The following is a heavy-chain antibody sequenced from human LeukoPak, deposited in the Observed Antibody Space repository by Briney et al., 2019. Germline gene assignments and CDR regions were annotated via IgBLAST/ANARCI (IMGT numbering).Heavy chain of an antibody. CDR1: GYTFTSYG. CDR3: ARDGPRGYFQH. CDR2: ITAYNGNT. Sequence: ASVKVSCKASGYTFTSYGVSWVRQAPGQGLEYMGWITAYNGNTNYAQKLQGRVTMTTDTSTSTAYMELRSLKSDDTAVYYCARDGPRGYFQHWGQGTLVTVSS. V-gene: IGHV1-18*01. J-gene: IGHJ1*01. D-gene: IGHD3-16*01.